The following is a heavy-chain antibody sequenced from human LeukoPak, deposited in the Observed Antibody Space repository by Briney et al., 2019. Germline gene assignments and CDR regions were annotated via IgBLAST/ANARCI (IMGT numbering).Heavy chain of an antibody. CDR1: GFTFSPYS. CDR3: ATDRLWYSGSYSDY. Sequence: PGGSLRLSCAASGFTFSPYSLAWVRQAPGKGLEWLSYISSSSTIIYYADSVKGRFTISRDNAKHSLYLQMSSLRAEDTAVYYCATDRLWYSGSYSDYWGQGTLVTVSS. CDR2: ISSSSTII. J-gene: IGHJ4*02. D-gene: IGHD1-26*01. V-gene: IGHV3-48*01.